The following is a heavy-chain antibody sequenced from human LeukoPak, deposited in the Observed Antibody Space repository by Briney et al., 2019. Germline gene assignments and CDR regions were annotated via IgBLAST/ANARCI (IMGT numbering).Heavy chain of an antibody. J-gene: IGHJ3*02. V-gene: IGHV4-59*01. CDR2: IYYSGST. D-gene: IGHD3-22*01. Sequence: SETLSLTCTVSGGSISSYYWSWVRQPPGKGLEWVGDIYYSGSTNYNPSLKSRVPISVDTSKNQFSLKLSSVTAAGTAVYYCARDLLYDSSGCAFDIWGQGTMVTVSS. CDR3: ARDLLYDSSGCAFDI. CDR1: GGSISSYY.